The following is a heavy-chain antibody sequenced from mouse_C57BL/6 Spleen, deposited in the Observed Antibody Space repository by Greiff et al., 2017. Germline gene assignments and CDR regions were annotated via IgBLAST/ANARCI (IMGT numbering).Heavy chain of an antibody. J-gene: IGHJ2*01. Sequence: VQLVESGAELVRPGASVTLSCKASGFTFTDYEMHWVKQTPGHGLEWIGAIDPDTGGTAYNQKFKGKAILTADKSSSSAYMELRSLTSEDSAVYYVTRSVTAVVATGNWGQGTTLTVSS. CDR3: TRSVTAVVATGN. D-gene: IGHD1-1*01. V-gene: IGHV1-15*01. CDR2: IDPDTGGT. CDR1: GFTFTDYE.